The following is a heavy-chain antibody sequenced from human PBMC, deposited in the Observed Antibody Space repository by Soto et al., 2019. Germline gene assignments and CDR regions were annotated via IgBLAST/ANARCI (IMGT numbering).Heavy chain of an antibody. CDR2: IYYSGST. CDR1: GGSISSGDYY. J-gene: IGHJ5*02. CDR3: ARFQITMVRGTENWFDP. D-gene: IGHD3-10*01. Sequence: PLETLSLTCTVSGGSISSGDYYWSWIRQPPGKGLEWIGYIYYSGSTYYNPSLKSRVTISVDTSKNQFSLKLSSVTAADTAVYYCARFQITMVRGTENWFDPWGQGTLVTVSS. V-gene: IGHV4-30-4*01.